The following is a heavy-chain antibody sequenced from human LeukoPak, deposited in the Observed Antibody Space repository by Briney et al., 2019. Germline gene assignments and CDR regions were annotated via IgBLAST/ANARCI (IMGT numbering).Heavy chain of an antibody. V-gene: IGHV6-1*01. CDR3: ARNHGSSFDY. CDR2: TYHRSKWYN. J-gene: IGHJ4*02. D-gene: IGHD5-24*01. Sequence: SQTLSLTCAISGDSVPSNSVAWNWIRQSPSRGLEWLGRTYHRSKWYNDYAVSVKSRMTVNPDTSKNQFSLQLNSVSPEDTAVYYCARNHGSSFDYWGQGILVTVSS. CDR1: GDSVPSNSVA.